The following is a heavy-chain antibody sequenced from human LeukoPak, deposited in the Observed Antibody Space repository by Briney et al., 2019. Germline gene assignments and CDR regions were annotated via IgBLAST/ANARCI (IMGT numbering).Heavy chain of an antibody. D-gene: IGHD3-3*01. J-gene: IGHJ3*02. CDR2: ISGYNGNT. V-gene: IGHV1-18*01. CDR3: ARDRSPDFGRGDYRDAFDI. CDR1: GYTFTSYG. Sequence: ASVKVSCKASGYTFTSYGISWVRQAPGQGLEWMGWISGYNGNTNSAQKLQGRVSMTTDTSTSTAYMELRSLRSDDTAVYYCARDRSPDFGRGDYRDAFDIWGQGTMVTVSS.